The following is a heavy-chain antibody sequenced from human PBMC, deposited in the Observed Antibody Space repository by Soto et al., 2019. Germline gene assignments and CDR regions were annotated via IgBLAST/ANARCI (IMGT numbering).Heavy chain of an antibody. J-gene: IGHJ4*02. D-gene: IGHD6-6*01. CDR2: KSYDGNDK. Sequence: QVQLVESGGGVVQPGRSLRLSCAASGFTFRSYGMHWARQAPGKGLEWVAVKSYDGNDKFYTDSVKGRFTISRDNSKNTLYLQMNSLRAEDTAVYYCAKDRSSSKFYFDYWGQGTLVTVSS. V-gene: IGHV3-30*18. CDR1: GFTFRSYG. CDR3: AKDRSSSKFYFDY.